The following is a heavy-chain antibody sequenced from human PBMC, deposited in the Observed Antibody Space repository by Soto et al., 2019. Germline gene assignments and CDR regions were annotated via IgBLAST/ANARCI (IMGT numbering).Heavy chain of an antibody. D-gene: IGHD5-18*01. Sequence: VASVKVSCKASGGTFSSYAISCVRQAPGQGLEWMGGIIPIFGTANYAQKFQGRVTITADESTSTAYMELSSLRSEDTAVYYCARRGTAMVKIYYGMDVWGQGTTVTVSS. V-gene: IGHV1-69*13. CDR3: ARRGTAMVKIYYGMDV. CDR1: GGTFSSYA. CDR2: IIPIFGTA. J-gene: IGHJ6*02.